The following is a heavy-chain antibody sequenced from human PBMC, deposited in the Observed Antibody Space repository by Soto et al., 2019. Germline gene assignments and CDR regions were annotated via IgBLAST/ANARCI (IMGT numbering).Heavy chain of an antibody. CDR1: GYTFTGYY. D-gene: IGHD3-10*01. CDR3: AKDLNPGLELAAYYGMDV. J-gene: IGHJ6*02. Sequence: ASVKVSCKASGYTFTGYYMHWVRQAPGQGLQWMGWINPKSGDTNYAQKFQGRVTMTRDTSITTAYLDLSRLRSDDTAVYYCAKDLNPGLELAAYYGMDVWGQGTTVTVSS. V-gene: IGHV1-2*02. CDR2: INPKSGDT.